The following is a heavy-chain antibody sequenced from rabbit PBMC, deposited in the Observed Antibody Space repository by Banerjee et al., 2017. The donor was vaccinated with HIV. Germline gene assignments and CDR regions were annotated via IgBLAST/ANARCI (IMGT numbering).Heavy chain of an antibody. Sequence: QLKESGGGLVQPGGSLNLSCKASGFDFSSYYMSWVRQAPGKGLEWIGYIDPVFGSTYYASWVNGRFTISSHNAQNTRYLQLNSLTAADTATYFSAFLWGYARPFNLWGPGTLVTVS. CDR2: IDPVFGST. V-gene: IGHV1S7*01. J-gene: IGHJ4*01. CDR3: AFLWGYARPFNL. CDR1: GFDFSSYY. D-gene: IGHD6-1*01.